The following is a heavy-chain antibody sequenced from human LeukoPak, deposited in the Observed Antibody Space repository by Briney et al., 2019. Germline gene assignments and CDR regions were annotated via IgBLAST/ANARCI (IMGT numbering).Heavy chain of an antibody. CDR3: AKDPSSPVVGH. CDR1: GFTFSTYG. D-gene: IGHD5/OR15-5a*01. J-gene: IGHJ4*02. Sequence: GGSLRLSCVASGFTFSTYGMHWVRQAPGKGLEWVAVISYDGSDKYYADSVKGRFTISRDNSKNTLYLQMNSLRAEDTAVYYCAKDPSSPVVGHWGQGTLVTVSS. CDR2: ISYDGSDK. V-gene: IGHV3-30*18.